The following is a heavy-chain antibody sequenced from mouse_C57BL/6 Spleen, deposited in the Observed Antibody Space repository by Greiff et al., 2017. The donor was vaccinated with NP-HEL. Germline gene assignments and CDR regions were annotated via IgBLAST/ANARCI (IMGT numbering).Heavy chain of an antibody. V-gene: IGHV1-15*01. CDR1: GYTFTDYE. J-gene: IGHJ4*01. CDR2: IDPETGGT. CDR3: TRWGVTTVVANYAMDY. D-gene: IGHD1-1*01. Sequence: QVQLQQSGAELVRPGASVTLSCKASGYTFTDYEMHWVKQTPVHGLEWIGAIDPETGGTAYNQKFKGKAILTADKSSSTAYMELRSLTSEDSAVYYCTRWGVTTVVANYAMDYWGQGTSVTVSS.